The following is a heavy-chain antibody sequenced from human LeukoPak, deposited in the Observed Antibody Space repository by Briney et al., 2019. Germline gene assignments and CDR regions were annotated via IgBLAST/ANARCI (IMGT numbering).Heavy chain of an antibody. CDR2: ISSSGSDI. Sequence: GGSLRLSCATSGQRANLHTLNWVRQAPGKGLEWVSYISSSGSDIYYADSVKGRFTISRDNAKNSLYLHMNSLRAEDTAVYYCARDYGGSSPFDYWGQGTLVTVSS. J-gene: IGHJ4*02. CDR3: ARDYGGSSPFDY. CDR1: GQRANLHT. V-gene: IGHV3-21*05. D-gene: IGHD4-23*01.